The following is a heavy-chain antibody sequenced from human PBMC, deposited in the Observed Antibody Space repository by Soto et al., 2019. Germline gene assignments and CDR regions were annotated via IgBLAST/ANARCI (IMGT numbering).Heavy chain of an antibody. J-gene: IGHJ4*02. Sequence: GGSLRLSCAASGFPFSNALMSWVRQAPGKGLEWVGRIKSKTDGGATDYAAPVKGRFTISRDDSKNTAFLQMNSLETEDTAVYYCSTGLFFDYWGQGTLVTVSS. CDR2: IKSKTDGGAT. CDR3: STGLFFDY. V-gene: IGHV3-15*01. CDR1: GFPFSNAL. D-gene: IGHD2-21*01.